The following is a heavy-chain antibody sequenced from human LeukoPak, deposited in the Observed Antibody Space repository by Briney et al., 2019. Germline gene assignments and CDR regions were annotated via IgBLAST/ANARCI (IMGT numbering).Heavy chain of an antibody. CDR1: GFTFSSYA. CDR3: ARYDCSSTSCYGMDV. Sequence: PGRSLRLSCAASGFTFSSYAMHWVRQAPGKGLEWVAAISYDGSNKYYADSVKGRFTISRDNSKNTLYLQMNSLRAEDTAVYYCARYDCSSTSCYGMDVWGQGTTVTVSS. D-gene: IGHD2-2*01. J-gene: IGHJ6*02. CDR2: ISYDGSNK. V-gene: IGHV3-30-3*01.